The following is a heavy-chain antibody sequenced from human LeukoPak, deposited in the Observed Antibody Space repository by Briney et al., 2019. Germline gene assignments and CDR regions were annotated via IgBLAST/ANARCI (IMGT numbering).Heavy chain of an antibody. CDR3: ASPFDY. CDR1: GFTLSSYA. Sequence: SGGSLRLSCAASGFTLSSYAMTWVRRAPGKGLEWVSTISGSGGSTYYPDSVKGRFTISRDNSKNTLYLQMNSLRAEDTAVYFCASPFDYWGQGTLVTVSS. V-gene: IGHV3-23*01. CDR2: ISGSGGST. J-gene: IGHJ4*02.